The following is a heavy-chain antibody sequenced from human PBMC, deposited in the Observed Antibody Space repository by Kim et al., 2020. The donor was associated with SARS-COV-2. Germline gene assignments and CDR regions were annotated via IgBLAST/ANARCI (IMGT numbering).Heavy chain of an antibody. V-gene: IGHV5-51*01. Sequence: YSPSFQGQVTISADKSISTAYLQWSSLKASDTAMYYCARQVYDSSGYSDYWGQGTLVTVSS. CDR3: ARQVYDSSGYSDY. J-gene: IGHJ4*02. D-gene: IGHD3-22*01.